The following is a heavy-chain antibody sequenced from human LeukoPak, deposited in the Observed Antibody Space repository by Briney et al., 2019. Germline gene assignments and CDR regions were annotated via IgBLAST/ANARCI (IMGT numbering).Heavy chain of an antibody. J-gene: IGHJ4*02. Sequence: GGSLRLFCAASGFTFSSYSMNWVRQAPGKGLEWVSYISSSSSTIYYADSVKGRFTISRDNAKNSLYLQMNSLRAEDTAVYYCARDMGHCSGDTCYFDYWGQGTLVTVSS. CDR2: ISSSSSTI. D-gene: IGHD2-15*01. CDR3: ARDMGHCSGDTCYFDY. CDR1: GFTFSSYS. V-gene: IGHV3-48*01.